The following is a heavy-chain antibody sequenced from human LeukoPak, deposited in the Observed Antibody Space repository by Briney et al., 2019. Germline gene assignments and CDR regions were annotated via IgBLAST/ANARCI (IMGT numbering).Heavy chain of an antibody. CDR2: INPKSGGT. Sequence: GASVKISCKASGYTFTGYCMHWVRQAPGQGLEWMGWINPKSGGTNYAQKFQGRVTMTRDTSISTAYMELSRLRSDDTAVYYCARDQNSATIWFGELLPPYYYYMDVWGKGTTVTISS. CDR3: ARDQNSATIWFGELLPPYYYYMDV. V-gene: IGHV1-2*02. J-gene: IGHJ6*03. D-gene: IGHD3-10*01. CDR1: GYTFTGYC.